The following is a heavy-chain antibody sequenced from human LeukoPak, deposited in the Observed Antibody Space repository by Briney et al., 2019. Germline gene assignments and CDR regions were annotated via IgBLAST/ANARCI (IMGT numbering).Heavy chain of an antibody. Sequence: PGGSLRLSCAASGFTFSSYSMNWVRQAPGEGLEWVSSISSSSSYIYYADSVKGRFTISRDNAKNSLYLQMNSLRAEDTAVYYCARVADYDILTGSPLWGQGTLVTVSS. J-gene: IGHJ4*02. V-gene: IGHV3-21*01. D-gene: IGHD3-9*01. CDR1: GFTFSSYS. CDR2: ISSSSSYI. CDR3: ARVADYDILTGSPL.